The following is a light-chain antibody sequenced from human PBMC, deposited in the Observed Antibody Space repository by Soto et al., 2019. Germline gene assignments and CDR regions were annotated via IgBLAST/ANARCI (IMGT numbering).Light chain of an antibody. J-gene: IGKJ1*01. CDR2: WAS. CDR3: QQYCYPPWT. V-gene: IGKV4-1*01. Sequence: EIIMNQSPASLTVSLGERATITCKSSQSLLYRSNNRNYLAWYQQRPGQSPKLLLYWASTRESGVPARFSGSGSGTEFTLITCSLQAEDVGVDFWQQYCYPPWTFGQGTKVDIK. CDR1: QSLLYRSNNRNY.